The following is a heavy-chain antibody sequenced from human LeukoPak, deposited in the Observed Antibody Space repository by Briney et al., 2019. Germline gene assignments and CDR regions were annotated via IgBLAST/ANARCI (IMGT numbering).Heavy chain of an antibody. Sequence: SETLSLTCAVYIDSFSNYHWNWIRQTPGKGLEWIGSIDYSGTTYYNPSLKSRVTMSVDTSKNQFSLGLSSVTAADTAVYYCARAGDSSGYYDYWGQGTLVTVSS. CDR2: IDYSGTT. J-gene: IGHJ4*02. CDR1: IDSFSNYH. V-gene: IGHV4-59*04. CDR3: ARAGDSSGYYDY. D-gene: IGHD3-22*01.